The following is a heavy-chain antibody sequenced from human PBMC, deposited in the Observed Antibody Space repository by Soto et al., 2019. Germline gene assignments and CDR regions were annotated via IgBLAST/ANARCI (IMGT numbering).Heavy chain of an antibody. CDR1: GYTLTELS. J-gene: IGHJ4*02. CDR3: ATDLDWGSYRYRDY. Sequence: ASVKVSCKVSGYTLTELSMHWVRQAPGKGLEWMGGFDPEDGETIYAQKFQGRVTMTEDTSTDTAYMELSSLRSEDTAVYYCATDLDWGSYRYRDYWGQGTLVTVSS. D-gene: IGHD3-16*02. CDR2: FDPEDGET. V-gene: IGHV1-24*01.